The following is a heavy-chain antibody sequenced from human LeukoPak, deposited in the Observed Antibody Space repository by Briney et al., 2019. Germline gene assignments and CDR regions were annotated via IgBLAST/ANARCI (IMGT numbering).Heavy chain of an antibody. D-gene: IGHD3-10*01. CDR3: AKDLIRRHYYGSGSPIDY. V-gene: IGHV3-30*02. J-gene: IGHJ4*02. CDR2: IRYDGSNK. CDR1: GFTFSSYG. Sequence: GGSLRLSCAASGFTFSSYGMHWVRQAPGKGVEWVAFIRYDGSNKYYADSVKGRFTISRDNSKNTLYLQMNSLRAEDTAVYYCAKDLIRRHYYGSGSPIDYWGQGTLVTVSS.